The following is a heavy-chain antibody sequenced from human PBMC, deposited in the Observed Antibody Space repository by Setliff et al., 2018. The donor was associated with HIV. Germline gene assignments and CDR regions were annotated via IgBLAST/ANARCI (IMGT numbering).Heavy chain of an antibody. Sequence: ASVKVTCKASGYTFTSYYMHWVRQAPGQGLEWMGIINPSSGSTTYAQKFQGRVTMTRDTSTSTVYMELSSLRSEDTAVYYCARDPAPSSSASYFQHWGQGTPVTVS. V-gene: IGHV1-46*01. J-gene: IGHJ1*01. CDR3: ARDPAPSSSASYFQH. D-gene: IGHD6-6*01. CDR2: INPSSGST. CDR1: GYTFTSYY.